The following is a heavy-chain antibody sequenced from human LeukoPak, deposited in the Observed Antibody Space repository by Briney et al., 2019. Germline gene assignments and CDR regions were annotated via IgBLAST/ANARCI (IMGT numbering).Heavy chain of an antibody. V-gene: IGHV3-33*01. CDR3: ARDRYDYVWGSYRYLYYFDY. CDR2: IWYDGSNK. CDR1: GFTFSSYG. D-gene: IGHD3-16*02. J-gene: IGHJ4*02. Sequence: GGSLRLSCAASGFTFSSYGMHWVRQAPGKGLEWVAVIWYDGSNKYYADSVKGRFTISRDNSKNTLYLQMNSLRAEDTAVYYCARDRYDYVWGSYRYLYYFDYWGQGTLVTASS.